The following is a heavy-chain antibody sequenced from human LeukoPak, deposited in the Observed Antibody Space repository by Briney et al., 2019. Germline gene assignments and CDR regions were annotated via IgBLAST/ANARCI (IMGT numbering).Heavy chain of an antibody. CDR2: INHSGST. D-gene: IGHD6-13*01. CDR1: GGSFSGYY. J-gene: IGHJ4*02. CDR3: ARGAGYSSSWYVDY. Sequence: SETLSLTCAVYGGSFSGYYWSWIRQPPGKGLEWIGEINHSGSTNYNPSLKSRVTISVDTSKNQFSLKLSSVTAADTAVYYCARGAGYSSSWYVDYWGQGTLVTVSS. V-gene: IGHV4-34*01.